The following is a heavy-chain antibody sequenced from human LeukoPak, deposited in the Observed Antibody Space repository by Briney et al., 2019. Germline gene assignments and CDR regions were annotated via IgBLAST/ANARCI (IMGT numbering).Heavy chain of an antibody. CDR1: GFTFSSYS. Sequence: PGGSLRLSCAASGFTFSSYSMNWVPQAPGKGLEWLSSISSSSSYIYYADSVKGRFTISRDNAKNSLYLQMNSLRAEDTAVYYCARDFPPTDSSGYWTPRDAFDIWGQGTMVTVSS. CDR3: ARDFPPTDSSGYWTPRDAFDI. J-gene: IGHJ3*02. V-gene: IGHV3-21*01. D-gene: IGHD3-22*01. CDR2: ISSSSSYI.